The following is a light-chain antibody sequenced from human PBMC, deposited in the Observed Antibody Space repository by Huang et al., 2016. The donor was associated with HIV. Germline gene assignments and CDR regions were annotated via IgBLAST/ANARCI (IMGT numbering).Light chain of an antibody. V-gene: IGKV3-15*01. Sequence: ENLMTQSPSTLSVSPGESATLSCRASQSVFKNLAWYQQKPGQAPKLLSYGSSTRAAGIPARVSGSVSGTDFTLTISSLQSEDFAVYYWQQYNTSPRTFGQGTKVEV. CDR3: QQYNTSPRT. CDR1: QSVFKN. CDR2: GSS. J-gene: IGKJ1*01.